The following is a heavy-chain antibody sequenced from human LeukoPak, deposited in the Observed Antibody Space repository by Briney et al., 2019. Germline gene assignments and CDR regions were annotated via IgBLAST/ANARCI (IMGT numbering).Heavy chain of an antibody. J-gene: IGHJ5*02. CDR1: GFTFSSYA. D-gene: IGHD3-10*01. Sequence: GRSLRLSCAASGFTFSSYAMHWVRQAPGKGLEWVAVISYDRSNKYYADSVRGRFTISRDNSKNTLYLQMNSLRAEDTAVYYCARDLNGSGSYYENWFDPWGQGTLVTVSS. V-gene: IGHV3-30-3*01. CDR2: ISYDRSNK. CDR3: ARDLNGSGSYYENWFDP.